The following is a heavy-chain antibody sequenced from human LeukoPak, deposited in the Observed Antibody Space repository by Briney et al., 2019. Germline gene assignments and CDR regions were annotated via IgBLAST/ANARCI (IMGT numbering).Heavy chain of an antibody. CDR1: GFTFSSYA. J-gene: IGHJ4*02. D-gene: IGHD1-26*01. V-gene: IGHV3-23*01. CDR2: ISTRGGTT. CDR3: AKDRWVGATISHYFDY. Sequence: GGSLRLSCAASGFTFSSYAMNWVRQPPGKGLEWVSAISTRGGTTYYADSVKGRFTISRDDSKNTLYLQMNSLRVEDTAVYYCAKDRWVGATISHYFDYWGQGTLVTVSS.